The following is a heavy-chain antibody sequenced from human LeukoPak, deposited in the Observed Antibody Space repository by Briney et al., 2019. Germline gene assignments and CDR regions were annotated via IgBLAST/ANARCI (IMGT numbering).Heavy chain of an antibody. J-gene: IGHJ4*02. CDR2: INTNTGNP. CDR3: GRDPRLGIRGYTYGYIDY. V-gene: IGHV7-4-1*02. D-gene: IGHD5-18*01. CDR1: GYTFINNW. Sequence: GASVKVSCKASGYTFINNWMHWVRQAPGQGLEWMGWINTNTGNPTYAQGFTGRYVFSLETSVSTAYLQISGLTADDTAVYFCGRDPRLGIRGYTYGYIDYWGQGTLVTVSS.